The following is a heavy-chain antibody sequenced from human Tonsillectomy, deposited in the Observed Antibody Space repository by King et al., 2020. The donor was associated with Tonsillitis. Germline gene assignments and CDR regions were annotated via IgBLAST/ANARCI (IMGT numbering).Heavy chain of an antibody. CDR3: ARGIVGATPEDPC. D-gene: IGHD1-26*01. Sequence: QLVQSGAEVKKPGSSVKVSCKASGGTLSSDVMTWVRQAPGQGLEWMVGIIPVVGTANYAQRFQGRVTITADESTNTVYLDLNSLTTKDTAVYYCARGIVGATPEDPCWGQGTLVTVSS. CDR1: GGTLSSDV. V-gene: IGHV1-69*01. J-gene: IGHJ4*02. CDR2: IIPVVGTA.